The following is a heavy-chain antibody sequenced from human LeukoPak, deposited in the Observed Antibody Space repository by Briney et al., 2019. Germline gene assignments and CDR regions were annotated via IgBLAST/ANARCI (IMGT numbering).Heavy chain of an antibody. CDR2: TYYRSKWYS. CDR3: ARLDPVPRAPYYFDY. Sequence: SQTLSLTCAISGDSVSSNSAAWNWIRQSPSRGLEWLGRTYYRSKWYSDYAGSVRGRITVTPDTPKNQFSLKLSSVTAADTAVYYCARLDPVPRAPYYFDYWGQGTLVTVSS. D-gene: IGHD3-9*01. J-gene: IGHJ4*02. CDR1: GDSVSSNSAA. V-gene: IGHV6-1*01.